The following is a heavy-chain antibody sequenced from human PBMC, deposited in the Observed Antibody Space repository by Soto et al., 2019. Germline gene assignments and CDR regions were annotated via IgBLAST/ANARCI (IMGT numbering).Heavy chain of an antibody. J-gene: IGHJ4*02. CDR1: GFTFSSYA. D-gene: IGHD4-4*01. V-gene: IGHV3-23*01. CDR2: ISGSGRST. Sequence: EVQLLESGGGLVQPGGSLRLSCAASGFTFSSYAMSWVRQAPGKGLEWVSAISGSGRSTYYADSVKGRFTISRDNSKNKLYLQMNSLRAEDTAVYYCAKMLDSVRLQFVATTKNDYWGQGTLVTVSS. CDR3: AKMLDSVRLQFVATTKNDY.